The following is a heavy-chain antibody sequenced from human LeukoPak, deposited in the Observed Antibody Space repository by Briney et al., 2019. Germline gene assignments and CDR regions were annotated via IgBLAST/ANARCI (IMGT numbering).Heavy chain of an antibody. J-gene: IGHJ3*02. CDR1: GGSFSGYY. Sequence: PSETLSLTCAVYGGSFSGYYWSWIRQPPGKGLEWIGEISHSGSTNYNPSFKSRVTISVDTSKNQFSLKLSSVTAADTAVYYCAREGIVVVPAAIIGDAAFDIWGQGTMVTVSS. CDR3: AREGIVVVPAAIIGDAAFDI. D-gene: IGHD2-2*01. V-gene: IGHV4-34*01. CDR2: ISHSGST.